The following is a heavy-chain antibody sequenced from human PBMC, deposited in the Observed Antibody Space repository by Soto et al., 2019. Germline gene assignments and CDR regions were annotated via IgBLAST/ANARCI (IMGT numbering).Heavy chain of an antibody. D-gene: IGHD3-10*01. J-gene: IGHJ4*02. CDR2: IWSDGSNR. Sequence: QVQLIESGGGVVQPGRSLRLSCAGSGFTFSSYGMHWVRQAPGKGLEWVAAIWSDGSNRYYADSVKGRFTISRDNSKNTLYMQKNTLIAEETAVFYCALEGQQFVNDFWGQGTLVTVSS. CDR1: GFTFSSYG. CDR3: ALEGQQFVNDF. V-gene: IGHV3-33*01.